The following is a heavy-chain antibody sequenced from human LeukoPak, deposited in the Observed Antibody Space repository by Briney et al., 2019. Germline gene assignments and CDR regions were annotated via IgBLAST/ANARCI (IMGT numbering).Heavy chain of an antibody. V-gene: IGHV1-2*02. CDR3: ARDWNGVWFGELLYGNWFDP. D-gene: IGHD3-10*01. Sequence: ASVKVSCKASGYTFTSYYMHWVRQAPGQGLEWMGWINPNSGGTNYAQKFQGRVTMTRDTSISTAYMELSRLRSDDTAVYYCARDWNGVWFGELLYGNWFDPWGQGTLVTVSS. CDR1: GYTFTSYY. CDR2: INPNSGGT. J-gene: IGHJ5*02.